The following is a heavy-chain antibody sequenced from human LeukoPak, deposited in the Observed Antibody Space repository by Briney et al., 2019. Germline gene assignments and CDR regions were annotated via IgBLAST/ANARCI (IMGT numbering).Heavy chain of an antibody. Sequence: SETVSLTCTVSGGSISSGDYYWSWIRQPPGKGLEWIGYIYYSGSTYYNPSLKSRVTISVDTSKNQFSLKLSSVTAADTAVYYCARVRSGWYYMDVWGKGTTVTVSS. CDR1: GGSISSGDYY. CDR3: ARVRSGWYYMDV. J-gene: IGHJ6*03. V-gene: IGHV4-30-4*08. CDR2: IYYSGST. D-gene: IGHD6-19*01.